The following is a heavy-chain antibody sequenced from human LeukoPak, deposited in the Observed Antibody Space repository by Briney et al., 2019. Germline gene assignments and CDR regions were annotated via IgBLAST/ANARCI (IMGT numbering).Heavy chain of an antibody. D-gene: IGHD2-2*01. CDR3: AKDPRSIVTVPAAIGFVY. V-gene: IGHV3-30*02. CDR1: GFTFSSYG. CDR2: VRYDGSSK. Sequence: PGGSLRLXCAASGFTFSSYGMHWVRQAPGKGLEWVAFVRYDGSSKYYADSVKGRFTISRDNSKNTLYVQMNSLRAEDTAVYYCAKDPRSIVTVPAAIGFVYWGQGTLVTVSS. J-gene: IGHJ4*02.